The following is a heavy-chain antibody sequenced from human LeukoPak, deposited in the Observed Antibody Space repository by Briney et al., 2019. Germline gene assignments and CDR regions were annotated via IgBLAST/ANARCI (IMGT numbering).Heavy chain of an antibody. CDR1: GYTFTSYG. V-gene: IGHV1-18*01. Sequence: ASVKVSCTASGYTFTSYGISWVRQAPGQGLEWMGWISAYNGNTNYAQKLQGRVTMTTDTSTSTAYMELRSLRSDDTAVYYCARDYGSTSCYARCYFDYWGQGTLVTVSS. D-gene: IGHD2-2*01. CDR3: ARDYGSTSCYARCYFDY. J-gene: IGHJ4*02. CDR2: ISAYNGNT.